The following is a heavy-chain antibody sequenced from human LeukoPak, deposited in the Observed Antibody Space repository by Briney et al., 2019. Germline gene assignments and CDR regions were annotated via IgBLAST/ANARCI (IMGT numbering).Heavy chain of an antibody. Sequence: ASVNVSCKASGYTFTSYYMHWVRQAPGQGLEWMGIINPSGGSTSYAQKFQGRVTMTRDMSTSTVYMELSSLRSEDTAVYYCARDVRVVRGVTPKERTPNWFDPWGQGTLVTVSS. CDR1: GYTFTSYY. CDR3: ARDVRVVRGVTPKERTPNWFDP. J-gene: IGHJ5*02. V-gene: IGHV1-46*01. CDR2: INPSGGST. D-gene: IGHD3-10*01.